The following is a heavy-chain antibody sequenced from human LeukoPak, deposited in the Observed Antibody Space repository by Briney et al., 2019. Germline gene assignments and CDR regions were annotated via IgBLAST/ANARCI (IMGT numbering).Heavy chain of an antibody. D-gene: IGHD5-24*01. Sequence: SETLSLTCTVSGGSVSSGSYYWSWIRQPPGKGLEWIGYIYYSGSTNYNPSLKSRVTISVDTSKNQFSLKLSSVTAADTAVYYCARGRDGYIFDYWGQGTLVTVSS. CDR2: IYYSGST. V-gene: IGHV4-61*01. CDR1: GGSVSSGSYY. CDR3: ARGRDGYIFDY. J-gene: IGHJ4*02.